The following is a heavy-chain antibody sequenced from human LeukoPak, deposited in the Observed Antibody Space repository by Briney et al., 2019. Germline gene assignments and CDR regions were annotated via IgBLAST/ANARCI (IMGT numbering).Heavy chain of an antibody. V-gene: IGHV4-34*01. D-gene: IGHD6-13*01. J-gene: IGHJ4*02. CDR3: ARGSSWYGLDY. CDR2: INHSGST. CDR1: AGSFSGYY. Sequence: PAETLSLTCAVYAGSFSGYYWSWIRQPPGKGLEWIGEINHSGSTNYNPSLKSRVTISVDTSKNQFSLKLSSVTAADTAVYYCARGSSWYGLDYWGQGTLVTVSS.